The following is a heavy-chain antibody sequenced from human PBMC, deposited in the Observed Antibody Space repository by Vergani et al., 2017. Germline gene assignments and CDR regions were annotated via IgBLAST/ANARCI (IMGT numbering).Heavy chain of an antibody. Sequence: QVQLVQSGAEVKKPGSLVKVSCKASGGTFSSYAISWVRQAPGQGVEWMGGIIPIFGTANYAQKFQGRVTITADESTSTAYMELSSLRSEDTAVYYCARCPSGWFPQASNYAFDIWGQGTMVTVSS. D-gene: IGHD6-19*01. CDR3: ARCPSGWFPQASNYAFDI. CDR2: IIPIFGTA. V-gene: IGHV1-69*01. J-gene: IGHJ3*02. CDR1: GGTFSSYA.